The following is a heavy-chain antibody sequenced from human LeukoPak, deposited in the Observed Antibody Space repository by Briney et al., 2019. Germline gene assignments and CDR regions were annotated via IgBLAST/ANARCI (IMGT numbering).Heavy chain of an antibody. CDR1: GYTFTSYG. CDR3: ARVRGGIAAAGTLGNAFDI. Sequence: GASVKVSCKASGYTFTSYGISWVRQAPGQGLEWMGWISAYNGNTNYAQKLQGRVTMTTDTSTSTAYMELSRLRSDDTAVYYCARVRGGIAAAGTLGNAFDIWGQGTMVTVSS. J-gene: IGHJ3*02. D-gene: IGHD6-13*01. V-gene: IGHV1-18*01. CDR2: ISAYNGNT.